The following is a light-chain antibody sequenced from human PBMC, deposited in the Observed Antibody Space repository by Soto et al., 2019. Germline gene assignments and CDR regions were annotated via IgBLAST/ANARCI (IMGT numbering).Light chain of an antibody. Sequence: AIQMTQSPSSLSASVGDRVTITCRATQDIRADLGWDQQKPGKAPKLLIYAASSLQSEVPSRFSGSGSGTDFTLTISSLQPEDFATYFCLQDHGFPLTFGGGTKVEIK. CDR2: AAS. V-gene: IGKV1-6*01. CDR1: QDIRAD. CDR3: LQDHGFPLT. J-gene: IGKJ4*01.